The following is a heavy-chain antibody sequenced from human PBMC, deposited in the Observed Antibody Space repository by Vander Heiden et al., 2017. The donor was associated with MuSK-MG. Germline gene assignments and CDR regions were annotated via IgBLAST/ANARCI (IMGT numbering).Heavy chain of an antibody. D-gene: IGHD6-19*01. CDR2: INAGNGNT. Sequence: QVQLVQSGAEVKKPGASVKVSCKASGYTFTRYAMHWVRQAPGQRLEWMGWINAGNGNTKYSQKFQGRVTITRDTSASTAYMELSSLRSEDTAVYYCARDLYSSGWYLHDAFDIWGQGTMVTVSS. V-gene: IGHV1-3*01. J-gene: IGHJ3*02. CDR1: GYTFTRYA. CDR3: ARDLYSSGWYLHDAFDI.